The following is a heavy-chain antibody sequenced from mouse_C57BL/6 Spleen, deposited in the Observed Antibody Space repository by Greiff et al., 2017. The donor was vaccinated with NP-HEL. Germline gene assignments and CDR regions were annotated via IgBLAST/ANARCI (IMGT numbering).Heavy chain of an antibody. Sequence: VKLQESGPGLVQPSPSLSITCTVSGFSLTSYGVHWVRQPPGKGLEWLGVIWSGGSTDYNAAFISRLSISKDNSKSQVFFKMNSLQADDTAIYYCAKNGGAMDYWGQGTSVTVSS. CDR3: AKNGGAMDY. CDR1: GFSLTSYG. V-gene: IGHV2-4*01. J-gene: IGHJ4*01. CDR2: IWSGGST.